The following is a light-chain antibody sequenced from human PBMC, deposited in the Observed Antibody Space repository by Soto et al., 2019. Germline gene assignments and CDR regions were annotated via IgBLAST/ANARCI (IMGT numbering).Light chain of an antibody. CDR2: AAS. J-gene: IGKJ5*01. CDR1: QGISSY. V-gene: IGKV1-9*01. CDR3: QQLNSYPPL. Sequence: DIQLTQSPSFLSASVGDRVTITCRASQGISSYLAWYQQKPGKAPKLLIYAASTLQSGVPSRFSGSGSGTEFTITINSVQLEDFATHYWQQLNSYPPLFGQGTRLE.